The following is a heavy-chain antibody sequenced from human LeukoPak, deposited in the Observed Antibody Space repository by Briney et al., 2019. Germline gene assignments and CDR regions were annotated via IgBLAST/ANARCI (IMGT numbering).Heavy chain of an antibody. J-gene: IGHJ6*04. CDR1: GFTFSSYA. CDR2: ISGSGGST. V-gene: IGHV3-23*01. CDR3: AGGFPGDV. Sequence: PGGSLRLSCAASGFTFSSYAMSWVRQAPGKGLEWVSAISGSGGSTYYPDSVKGRFTISRDNSKNPLYLQLNSLRGEDTAVYYCAGGFPGDVWGKGTTVTVSS. D-gene: IGHD3-16*01.